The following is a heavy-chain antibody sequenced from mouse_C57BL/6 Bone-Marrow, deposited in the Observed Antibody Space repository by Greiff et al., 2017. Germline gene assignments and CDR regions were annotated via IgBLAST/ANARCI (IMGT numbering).Heavy chain of an antibody. D-gene: IGHD2-2*01. CDR2: IYPRSGNT. Sequence: VQLQQSGAELARPGASVKLSCKASGYTFTSYGISWVKQRTGQGLEWIGEIYPRSGNTYYNEKFKGKATLTADKSSSTAYMELRSLTSEDSAVXFCAILLWLRPEDFDYWGQGTTLTVSS. CDR3: AILLWLRPEDFDY. V-gene: IGHV1-81*01. J-gene: IGHJ2*01. CDR1: GYTFTSYG.